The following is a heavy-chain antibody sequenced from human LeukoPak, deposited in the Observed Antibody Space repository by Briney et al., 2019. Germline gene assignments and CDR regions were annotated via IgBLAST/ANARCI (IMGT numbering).Heavy chain of an antibody. Sequence: GGSLRLSCAASGFTFSDYYMSWIRQAPGKGLEWVSYISSSGSTIYYADSVKGRFTISRDNAKNSLYLQMNSLRAEDTAVYYCARDLNDFWSGYYYTDVWGQGTTVTVSS. CDR1: GFTFSDYY. J-gene: IGHJ6*02. V-gene: IGHV3-11*01. CDR3: ARDLNDFWSGYYYTDV. CDR2: ISSSGSTI. D-gene: IGHD3-3*01.